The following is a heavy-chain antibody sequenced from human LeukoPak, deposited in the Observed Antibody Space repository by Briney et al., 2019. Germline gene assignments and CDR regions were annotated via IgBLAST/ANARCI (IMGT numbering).Heavy chain of an antibody. CDR1: GFTFITYG. V-gene: IGHV3-33*01. J-gene: IGHJ4*02. D-gene: IGHD3-10*01. CDR2: IWNDGSQK. Sequence: GGSLRLSCAASGFTFITYGMHWVRQAPGKGLEWVAVIWNDGSQKYCADSVKGRFTISKDNSRNTLNLQMDSLRAEDTAVYYCARWGSGGLTLDYWGQGTLATVSS. CDR3: ARWGSGGLTLDY.